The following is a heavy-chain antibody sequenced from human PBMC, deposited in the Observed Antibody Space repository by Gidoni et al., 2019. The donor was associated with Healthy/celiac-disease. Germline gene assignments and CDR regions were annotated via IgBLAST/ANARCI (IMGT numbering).Heavy chain of an antibody. CDR1: GFTFSSYS. CDR3: ARIIAVAGGY. Sequence: EVQLVESGGGLVQPGGSRRLSCAAPGFTFSSYSMTWVRQAPGKGLEWVSYISSSSSTIYYADSVKGRFTISRDNAKNSLYLQMNSLRAEDTAVYYCARIIAVAGGYWGQGTLVTVSS. V-gene: IGHV3-48*01. CDR2: ISSSSSTI. D-gene: IGHD6-19*01. J-gene: IGHJ4*02.